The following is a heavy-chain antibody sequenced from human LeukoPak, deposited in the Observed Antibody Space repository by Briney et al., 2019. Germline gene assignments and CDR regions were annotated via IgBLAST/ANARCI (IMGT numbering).Heavy chain of an antibody. J-gene: IGHJ4*02. Sequence: SVKVSCKSSGYTFINYGISWVRQAPGQGLEWMGWINPHTGDTKNAQILHDRVTMTADTFTDTSYIELRSLRSDDTAVYYCAGGDFDFDSWGQGTLVTVS. V-gene: IGHV1-18*04. CDR1: GYTFINYG. CDR3: AGGDFDFDS. CDR2: INPHTGDT. D-gene: IGHD2-21*01.